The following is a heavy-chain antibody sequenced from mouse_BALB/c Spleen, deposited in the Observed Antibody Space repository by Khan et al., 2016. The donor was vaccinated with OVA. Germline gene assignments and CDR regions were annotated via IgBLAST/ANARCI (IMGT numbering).Heavy chain of an antibody. J-gene: IGHJ4*01. D-gene: IGHD2-13*01. V-gene: IGHV2-6-7*01. CDR2: IWGDGST. CDR3: ARAYYGDNKEAMDY. CDR1: GFSLTGYG. Sequence: QVQLKESGPGLVAPSQSLSITCTVSGFSLTGYGVNWVRQPPGKGLEWLGMIWGDGSTDYNSALKSRLNLTKDNSKSQVFLKMNSLQTDDTARYFRARAYYGDNKEAMDYWGQGTSVTVSS.